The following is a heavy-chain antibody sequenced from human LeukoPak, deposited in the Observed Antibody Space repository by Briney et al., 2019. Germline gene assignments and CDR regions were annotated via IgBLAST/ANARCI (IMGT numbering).Heavy chain of an antibody. V-gene: IGHV4-59*01. Sequence: SETLSLTCTVSGGSISSYYWSWIRQPPGKGLEWIGYIYYSGSTNYNPSLKSRVTISVDTSKNQFSLKLSSVTATDTAVYYCARGFGDYYYFDCWGQGTLVTVSS. D-gene: IGHD2-21*01. CDR2: IYYSGST. J-gene: IGHJ4*02. CDR1: GGSISSYY. CDR3: ARGFGDYYYFDC.